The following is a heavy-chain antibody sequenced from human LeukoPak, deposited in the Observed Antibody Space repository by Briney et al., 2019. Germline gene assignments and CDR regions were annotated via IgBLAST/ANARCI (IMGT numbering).Heavy chain of an antibody. CDR2: IYHSGST. J-gene: IGHJ4*02. Sequence: SETLSLTCAVSGGSISSGGYSWSWIRQPPGKGLEWIGYIYHSGSTYYNPSLKSRVTISVDRSKNQFSLKLSSVTAADTAVYYCARGALGYYSGGSCYAFFDYWGQGTLVTVSS. CDR3: ARGALGYYSGGSCYAFFDY. D-gene: IGHD2-15*01. V-gene: IGHV4-30-2*01. CDR1: GGSISSGGYS.